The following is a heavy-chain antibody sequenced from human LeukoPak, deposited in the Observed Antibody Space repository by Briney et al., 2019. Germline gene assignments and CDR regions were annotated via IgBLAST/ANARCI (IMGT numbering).Heavy chain of an antibody. CDR2: IKQDGSEK. V-gene: IGHV3-7*01. CDR3: ARDPVTMVRGVITWYYGMDV. D-gene: IGHD3-10*01. Sequence: PGGSLRLSCAASGFTFSTYAMSWVRQAPGKGLEWVANIKQDGSEKYYVDSVKGRFTISRDNAKNSLYLQMNSLRAEDTAVYYCARDPVTMVRGVITWYYGMDVWGQGTTVTVSS. CDR1: GFTFSTYA. J-gene: IGHJ6*02.